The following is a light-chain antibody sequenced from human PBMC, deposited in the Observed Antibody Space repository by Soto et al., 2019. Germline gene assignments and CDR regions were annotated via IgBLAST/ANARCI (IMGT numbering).Light chain of an antibody. CDR3: EQVQSFPIT. J-gene: IGKJ5*01. CDR1: QNIGTW. V-gene: IGKV1-12*01. CDR2: AAS. Sequence: DIQMTQSPSSVSASVGDRVTITCRASQNIGTWLAWFQQKPGKAPKLLIYAASNLQSGAPSRFSGSGSGTDFTLTISSLQPEDFASYYCEQVQSFPITFGQGTRLEIK.